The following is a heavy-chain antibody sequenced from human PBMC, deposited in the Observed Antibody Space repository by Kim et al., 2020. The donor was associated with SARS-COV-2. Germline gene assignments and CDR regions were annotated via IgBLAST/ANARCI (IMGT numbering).Heavy chain of an antibody. CDR3: TSRDIVGTEGNYYSYYGMDV. CDR1: GFTFSGSA. J-gene: IGHJ6*02. Sequence: GGSLRLSCAASGFTFSGSAMHWVRQASGKGLERVGRIRSKANSYATAYAASVKGRFTISRDDSKNTAYLQMNSLKTEDTAVYYCTSRDIVGTEGNYYSYYGMDVWGQGTTVTVSS. CDR2: IRSKANSYAT. V-gene: IGHV3-73*01. D-gene: IGHD5-12*01.